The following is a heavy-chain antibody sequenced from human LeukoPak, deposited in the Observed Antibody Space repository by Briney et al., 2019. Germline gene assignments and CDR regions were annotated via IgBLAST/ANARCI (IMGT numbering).Heavy chain of an antibody. CDR2: ISYDGSNK. CDR3: AKGPYYYGMDV. CDR1: GFTFSSYG. J-gene: IGHJ6*02. Sequence: GGSLRLSCAASGFTFSSYGMHWVRQAPGKGLEWVAVISYDGSNKYYADSVKGRFTISRDNSKNTLYLQMNSLRAEDTAVYYCAKGPYYYGMDVWGQGTTVTVSS. V-gene: IGHV3-30*18.